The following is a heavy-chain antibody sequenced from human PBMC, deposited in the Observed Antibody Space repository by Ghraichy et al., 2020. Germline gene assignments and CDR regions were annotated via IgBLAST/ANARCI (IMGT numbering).Heavy chain of an antibody. CDR1: GGTFSSYA. D-gene: IGHD1-26*01. CDR3: ARDTREQYFQH. V-gene: IGHV1-69*04. J-gene: IGHJ1*01. Sequence: SVKVSCKASGGTFSSYAISWVRQAPGQGLEWMGRIIPILGIANYAQKFQGRVTITADKSTSTAYMELSSLRSEDTAVYYCARDTREQYFQHWGQGTLVSVSS. CDR2: IIPILGIA.